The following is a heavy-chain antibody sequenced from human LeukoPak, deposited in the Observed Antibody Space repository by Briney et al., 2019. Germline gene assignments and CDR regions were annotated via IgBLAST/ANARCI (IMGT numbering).Heavy chain of an antibody. CDR3: AKDMRGESGYDAFDI. V-gene: IGHV3-9*01. Sequence: GGSLRLSCAASGFTFDDYAMHWVRQAPGKGLEWVSGISWNRGSIGYADSVKGRFTISRDNAKNSLYLQMNSLRAEDTALYYCAKDMRGESGYDAFDIWGQGTMVTVSS. CDR1: GFTFDDYA. J-gene: IGHJ3*02. D-gene: IGHD3-3*01. CDR2: ISWNRGSI.